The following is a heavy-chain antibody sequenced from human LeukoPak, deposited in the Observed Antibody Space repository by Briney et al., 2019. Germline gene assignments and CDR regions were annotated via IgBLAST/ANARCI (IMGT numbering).Heavy chain of an antibody. D-gene: IGHD7-27*01. CDR1: GGSISSYY. V-gene: IGHV4-4*07. CDR2: IYTSGST. Sequence: SETLTLACTVSGGSISSYYWSWIRQPAGKGLEWIGRIYTSGSTNYNPSLKSRVTMSVDTSKNQFSLKLSSVTAADTAVYYCAREHWGFGYYYYYMDVWGKGTTVTISS. J-gene: IGHJ6*03. CDR3: AREHWGFGYYYYYMDV.